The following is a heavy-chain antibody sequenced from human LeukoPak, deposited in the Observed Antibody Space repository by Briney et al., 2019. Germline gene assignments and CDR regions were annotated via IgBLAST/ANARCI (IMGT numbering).Heavy chain of an antibody. CDR2: IYYSGST. J-gene: IGHJ5*02. Sequence: SETLFLTCTVSGGSISSYYWSWIRQPPGKGLEWIGYIYYSGSTNYNPSLKSRVTISVDTSKNQFSLKLSSVTAADTAVYYCARVGAGDYVWGSYRLGWFDPWGQGTLVTVSS. V-gene: IGHV4-59*01. CDR1: GGSISSYY. CDR3: ARVGAGDYVWGSYRLGWFDP. D-gene: IGHD3-16*02.